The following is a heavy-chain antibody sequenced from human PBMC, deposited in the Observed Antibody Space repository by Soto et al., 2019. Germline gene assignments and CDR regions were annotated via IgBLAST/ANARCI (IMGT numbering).Heavy chain of an antibody. D-gene: IGHD5-12*01. J-gene: IGHJ4*02. CDR2: IYYSGST. CDR1: GGSISSYY. Sequence: SETLSLTCTVSGGSISSYYWSWIRQPPGKGLEWIGYIYYSGSTNYNPSLKSRVTISVDTSKNQFSLKLSSVTAADTAVYYCAREYSGYDLRLIDYFDYWGQGTLVTVSS. V-gene: IGHV4-59*01. CDR3: AREYSGYDLRLIDYFDY.